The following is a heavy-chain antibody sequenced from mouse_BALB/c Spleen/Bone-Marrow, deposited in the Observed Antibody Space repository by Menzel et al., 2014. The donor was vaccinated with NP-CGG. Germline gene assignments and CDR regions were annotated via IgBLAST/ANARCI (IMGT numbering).Heavy chain of an antibody. V-gene: IGHV1-7*01. Sequence: VKLMESGAELAKPGASVKMSCKSSGYTFISYWMHWVKQRPGQGLEWIGYINPITGYTEYGQKFKDKATLTADKSSSTAYIQLSSLTSEDSAVYYCARNYDYDGGYYAMDYWGQGTSVTVSS. CDR2: INPITGYT. CDR1: GYTFISYW. CDR3: ARNYDYDGGYYAMDY. D-gene: IGHD2-4*01. J-gene: IGHJ4*01.